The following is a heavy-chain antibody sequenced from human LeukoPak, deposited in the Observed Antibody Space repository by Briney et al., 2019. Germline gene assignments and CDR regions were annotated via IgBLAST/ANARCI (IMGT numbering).Heavy chain of an antibody. CDR3: ARDLLPELFWSGPSDV. J-gene: IGHJ6*04. Sequence: GASVKVSCKASGYTFTSYGISWVRQAPGQGLEWMGWISAYNGNTNYAQNLQGRVTMTADTSTSTAYMELRSLRSDDTAVYYCARDLLPELFWSGPSDVWGKGTTVTVSS. CDR1: GYTFTSYG. CDR2: ISAYNGNT. V-gene: IGHV1-18*01. D-gene: IGHD3-3*02.